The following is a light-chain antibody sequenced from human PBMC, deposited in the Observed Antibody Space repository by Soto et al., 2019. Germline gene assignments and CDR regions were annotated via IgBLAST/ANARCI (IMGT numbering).Light chain of an antibody. CDR1: SSDVGGFNS. V-gene: IGLV2-14*03. Sequence: QSALAQPASVSGSPGQSITISCTGTSSDVGGFNSVSWYQLRPGTAPKLILYDVVDRPSGVSYRFSGSKCGNTASLTISGLQAADEADYFCSSYTSTMTNVFGIGTKVTV. CDR3: SSYTSTMTNV. J-gene: IGLJ1*01. CDR2: DVV.